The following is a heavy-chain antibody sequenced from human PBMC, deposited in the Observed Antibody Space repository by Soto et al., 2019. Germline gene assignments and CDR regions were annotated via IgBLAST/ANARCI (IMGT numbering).Heavy chain of an antibody. CDR1: SGSITSRSW. CDR3: ASHLIMPGTRGFEY. Sequence: QVQLRESGPGLVKPSGTLSLTCAISSGSITSRSWWSWVRQPPGKGLEWIGEIYQGGSTNYNASLKSRLTISIDKSQNQFSLRLNSVTAADTAVYFCASHLIMPGTRGFEYGGQGSLVTVSS. J-gene: IGHJ4*02. V-gene: IGHV4-4*02. CDR2: IYQGGST. D-gene: IGHD6-13*01.